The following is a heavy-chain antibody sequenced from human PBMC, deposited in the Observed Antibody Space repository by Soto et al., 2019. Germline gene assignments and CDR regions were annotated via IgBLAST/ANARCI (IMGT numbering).Heavy chain of an antibody. V-gene: IGHV1-69*01. D-gene: IGHD6-13*01. Sequence: QVQLVQSGAEVKKPGSSVKVSCKASGGTFSSYAISWVRQAPGHGLEWMGGIIPIFGTANYAQKFQGRVTITADESTSTAYMELSSLRSDDTAVYYCARQVNSSREVSALGYFQHWGQGTLVTVSS. CDR1: GGTFSSYA. CDR2: IIPIFGTA. J-gene: IGHJ1*01. CDR3: ARQVNSSREVSALGYFQH.